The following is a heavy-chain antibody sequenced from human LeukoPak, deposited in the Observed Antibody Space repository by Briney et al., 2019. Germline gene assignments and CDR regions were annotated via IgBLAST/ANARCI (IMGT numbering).Heavy chain of an antibody. J-gene: IGHJ6*03. D-gene: IGHD3-16*01. CDR3: ARVVDPGGYYYFYYMDV. V-gene: IGHV4-34*01. Sequence: SETLSLTCAVYGGSFSGYYWSWIRQPPGKGLEWIGEINHSGNTNYNPSLKSRVTISVDTSKNQLSLKLSSVTAADTAVYYCARVVDPGGYYYFYYMDVWGKGTTVTVSS. CDR2: INHSGNT. CDR1: GGSFSGYY.